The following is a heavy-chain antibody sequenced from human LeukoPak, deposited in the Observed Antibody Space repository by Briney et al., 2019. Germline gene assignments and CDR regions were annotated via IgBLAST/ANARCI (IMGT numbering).Heavy chain of an antibody. CDR3: AREDSYGPYNWFDP. D-gene: IGHD5-18*01. CDR1: GFTFSSYS. CDR2: ISSSSSYI. J-gene: IGHJ5*02. V-gene: IGHV3-21*01. Sequence: PGGSLRLSCAASGFTFSSYSLNWVRQAPGKGLEWVSSISSSSSYIYYADSAKGRFTISRDNAKNSLYLQMNSLRAEDTAVYYCAREDSYGPYNWFDPWGQGTLVTVSS.